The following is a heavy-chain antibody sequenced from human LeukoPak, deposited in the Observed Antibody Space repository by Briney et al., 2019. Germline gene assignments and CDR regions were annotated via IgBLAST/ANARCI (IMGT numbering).Heavy chain of an antibody. CDR1: GGSISSYY. Sequence: SETLSLTCTVSGGSISSYYWSWIRQPPGKGLEWIGYIYYSGSTNYNPSLKSRVTISVDTSKNQFSLKLSSVTAADTAVYYCASLGQYCSGGSCSNWFDPWGQGTLVTVSS. CDR2: IYYSGST. CDR3: ASLGQYCSGGSCSNWFDP. V-gene: IGHV4-59*01. J-gene: IGHJ5*02. D-gene: IGHD2-15*01.